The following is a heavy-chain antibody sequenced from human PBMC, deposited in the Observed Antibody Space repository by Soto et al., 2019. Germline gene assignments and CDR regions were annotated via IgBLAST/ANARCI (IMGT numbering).Heavy chain of an antibody. CDR1: GFAFNNYN. D-gene: IGHD2-15*01. CDR2: ISSKGNEK. J-gene: IGHJ4*02. CDR3: VRGRNRAGCPYYFDY. Sequence: GGYLRLSCAASGFAFNNYNMNWVRQGPGKGLEWVANISSKGNEKFYADSAKGRFTISRDNTKNSLYLQMDSLRVEDTAIYYCVRGRNRAGCPYYFDYWGQGALFTVSS. V-gene: IGHV3-7*01.